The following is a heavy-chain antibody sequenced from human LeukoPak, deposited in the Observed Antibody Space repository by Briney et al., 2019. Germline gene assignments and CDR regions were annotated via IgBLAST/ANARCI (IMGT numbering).Heavy chain of an antibody. V-gene: IGHV1-2*02. CDR2: MNHNSGGT. CDR1: GYTXTDYY. CDR3: AGFLAMYDYGGNYLGDAFDI. Sequence: ASVKVSCKASGYTXTDYYMHWVRQAPGQGLEWMGWMNHNSGGTNYAQKFQGRVTMTRDTSISTAHMELSRLRSDDTAVYYCAGFLAMYDYGGNYLGDAFDIWGQGTMVTVSS. D-gene: IGHD4-23*01. J-gene: IGHJ3*02.